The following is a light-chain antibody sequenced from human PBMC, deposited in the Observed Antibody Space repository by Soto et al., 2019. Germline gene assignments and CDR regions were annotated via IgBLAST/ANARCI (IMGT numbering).Light chain of an antibody. J-gene: IGLJ3*02. CDR1: SSDVGGYNY. CDR2: EVS. V-gene: IGLV2-14*01. Sequence: QSVLTQPASVSGSPGQSITISCTGTSSDVGGYNYVSWYQQHPGKAPKLMIYEVSNRPSGVSNRFSGSKSGNTASPTISGLQAEDEADYYCSSYTSSSTLEFGGGTKLTVL. CDR3: SSYTSSSTLE.